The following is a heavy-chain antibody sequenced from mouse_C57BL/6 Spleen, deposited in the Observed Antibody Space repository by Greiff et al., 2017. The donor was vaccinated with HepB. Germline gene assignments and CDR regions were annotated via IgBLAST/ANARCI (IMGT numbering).Heavy chain of an antibody. Sequence: EVQLQQSGPELVKPGASVKISCKASGYTFTDYYMNWVKQSHGKSLEWIGDINPNNGGTSYNQKFKGKATLTVDKSSSTAYMELSSLTSEDSAVYYCARSADYYGSSSAWFAYWGQGTLVTVSA. V-gene: IGHV1-26*01. D-gene: IGHD1-1*01. J-gene: IGHJ3*01. CDR3: ARSADYYGSSSAWFAY. CDR2: INPNNGGT. CDR1: GYTFTDYY.